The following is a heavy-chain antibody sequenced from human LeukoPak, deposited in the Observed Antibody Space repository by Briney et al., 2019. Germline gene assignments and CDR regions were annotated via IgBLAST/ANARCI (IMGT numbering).Heavy chain of an antibody. CDR3: ARGNKGYSSGWYGNYYYYYMDV. Sequence: SETLSLTCAVYGGSFSGYYWSWIRQPPGKGLEWIGEINHSGSTNYNPSLKSRVTISVDTPKNQFSLKLSSVTAADTAVYYCARGNKGYSSGWYGNYYYYYMDVWGKGTTVTVSS. CDR2: INHSGST. D-gene: IGHD6-19*01. J-gene: IGHJ6*03. CDR1: GGSFSGYY. V-gene: IGHV4-34*01.